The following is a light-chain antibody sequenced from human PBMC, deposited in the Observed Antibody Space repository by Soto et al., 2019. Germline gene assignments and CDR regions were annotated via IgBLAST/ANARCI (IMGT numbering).Light chain of an antibody. V-gene: IGLV2-14*01. Sequence: QSALTHPASVSGSPGQSITISCTGTSSDVCGYNYVSWYQQHPGKAPKFMIYDVSNRPSGVSNRFSGSKSGNTASLTISGLQAEDEADYYCSSYTTSNTRQIVFGTGTKLTVL. J-gene: IGLJ1*01. CDR1: SSDVCGYNY. CDR3: SSYTTSNTRQIV. CDR2: DVS.